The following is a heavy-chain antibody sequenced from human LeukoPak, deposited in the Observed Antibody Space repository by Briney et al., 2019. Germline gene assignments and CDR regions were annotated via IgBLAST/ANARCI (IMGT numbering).Heavy chain of an antibody. CDR2: INHSGST. Sequence: PSETLSLTCAVYGGSFSGYYWSWIRQPPGKGLEWIGEINHSGSTNYNPSLKSRVTISVDTSKNQYSLKLSSVTAADTAVYYCARGGDIVVVPAAGKSAWFDPWGQGTLVTVSS. V-gene: IGHV4-34*01. CDR3: ARGGDIVVVPAAGKSAWFDP. CDR1: GGSFSGYY. D-gene: IGHD2-2*01. J-gene: IGHJ5*02.